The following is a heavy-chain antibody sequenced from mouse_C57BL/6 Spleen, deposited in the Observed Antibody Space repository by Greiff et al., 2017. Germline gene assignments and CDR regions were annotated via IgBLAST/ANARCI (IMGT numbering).Heavy chain of an antibody. Sequence: QVQLQQPGTELVKPGASVKLSCKASGYTFTSYWMHWVKQRPGQGLEWIGNINPSNGGTNYNEKFKSKATLTVDKSSSTAYMQLSSLTSEDSAVYYCAREGAIYYGNYAWFAYWGQGTLVTVSA. V-gene: IGHV1-53*01. D-gene: IGHD2-1*01. CDR1: GYTFTSYW. J-gene: IGHJ3*01. CDR3: AREGAIYYGNYAWFAY. CDR2: INPSNGGT.